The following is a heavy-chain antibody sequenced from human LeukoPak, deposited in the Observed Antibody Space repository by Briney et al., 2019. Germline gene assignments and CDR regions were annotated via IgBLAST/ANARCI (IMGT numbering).Heavy chain of an antibody. CDR1: GYTLTELS. Sequence: ASVTVSCKVSGYTLTELSMHWVRQAPGKGLEWMGGFDPEDGETIYAQKFQGRVTMTEDTSTDTAYMELSSLRSEDTAVYYCATLEYDSSGYYPGGDYWGQGTLVTVSS. V-gene: IGHV1-24*01. CDR3: ATLEYDSSGYYPGGDY. CDR2: FDPEDGET. J-gene: IGHJ4*02. D-gene: IGHD3-22*01.